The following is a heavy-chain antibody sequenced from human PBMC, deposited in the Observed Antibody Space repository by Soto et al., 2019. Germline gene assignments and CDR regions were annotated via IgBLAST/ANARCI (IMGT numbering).Heavy chain of an antibody. V-gene: IGHV1-2*02. CDR3: AKGGAIVAAGTRVYLYNAMDV. D-gene: IGHD1-26*01. CDR2: INPNSGDT. Sequence: ASVKVSCKASGYTFTGYYVHGVRQATGQGLEWMGWINPNSGDTYLAQRFQGRVTMNRDTSIGTAYMELRGLTSDDTAEYYCAKGGAIVAAGTRVYLYNAMDVWGQGTTVTVSS. CDR1: GYTFTGYY. J-gene: IGHJ6*02.